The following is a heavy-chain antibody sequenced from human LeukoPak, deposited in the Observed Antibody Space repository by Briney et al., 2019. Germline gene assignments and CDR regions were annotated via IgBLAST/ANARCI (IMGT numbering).Heavy chain of an antibody. CDR1: GFTFSSSP. CDR3: TRLEAAADSDY. D-gene: IGHD6-13*01. J-gene: IGHJ4*02. Sequence: GGSLKLSCAASGFTFSSSPIHWVRQASGKGLEWVGRIRSKTGNYATAYTASVKGRFTISRDDSKNTSYLQMNSLKTEDTAMYYCTRLEAAADSDYWGQGTLVTVSS. CDR2: IRSKTGNYAT. V-gene: IGHV3-73*01.